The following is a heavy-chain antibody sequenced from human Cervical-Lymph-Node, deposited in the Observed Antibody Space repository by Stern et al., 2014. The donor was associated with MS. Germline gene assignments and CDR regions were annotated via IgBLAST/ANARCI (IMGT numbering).Heavy chain of an antibody. D-gene: IGHD5-24*01. V-gene: IGHV3-66*01. CDR1: GSTVNSNY. CDR3: TREMAARRLDP. J-gene: IGHJ5*02. CDR2: FYSGIST. Sequence: EVQLVESGGTLVQPGGPLRLSCAASGSTVNSNYMTWVRQAPGKGLEWVSIFYSGISTYYAESVKGRFSFSIDNSKNTLFLHMNNLRVEDTAMYYCTREMAARRLDPWGQGTLVIVSA.